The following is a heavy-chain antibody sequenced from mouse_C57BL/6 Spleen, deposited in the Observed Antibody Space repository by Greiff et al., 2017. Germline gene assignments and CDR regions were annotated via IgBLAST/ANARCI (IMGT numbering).Heavy chain of an antibody. CDR2: IYPSDSET. J-gene: IGHJ2*01. CDR3: ARRYYGSFDD. Sequence: QVQLQQPGAELVRPGSSVKLSCKASGYTFTSYWMDWVKQRPGQGLEWIGNIYPSDSETHYNQKFKDKATLTVDKSSSTAYLQLSSLTSEDSAVYYCARRYYGSFDDWGHGTTLTVSS. D-gene: IGHD1-1*01. CDR1: GYTFTSYW. V-gene: IGHV1-61*01.